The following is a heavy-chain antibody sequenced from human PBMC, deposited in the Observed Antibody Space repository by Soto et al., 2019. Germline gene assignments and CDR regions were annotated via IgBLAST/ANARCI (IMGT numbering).Heavy chain of an antibody. CDR3: AREDTIYGVHMMNWFDS. Sequence: QVQLVQSGPEVKKPGASVRVSCKASGYRFTSYGINWVRQAPGQGLQWMGWISIYNGNTRYAQNFQGRVTLTRDTSTNTTYMDLSTLTSDDTAVYYCAREDTIYGVHMMNWFDSWGQGTLVTVSS. J-gene: IGHJ5*01. D-gene: IGHD3-3*01. V-gene: IGHV1-18*01. CDR1: GYRFTSYG. CDR2: ISIYNGNT.